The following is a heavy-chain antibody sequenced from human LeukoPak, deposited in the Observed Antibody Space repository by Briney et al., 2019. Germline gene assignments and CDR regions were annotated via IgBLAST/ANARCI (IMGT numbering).Heavy chain of an antibody. CDR1: GFTFSSYS. J-gene: IGHJ4*02. V-gene: IGHV3-21*01. CDR2: ISSSSSYI. CDR3: ARAPRGYDSSGYQFLGFDY. Sequence: GGSLRLSCAASGFTFSSYSMNWVRQAPGKGLEWVSSISSSSSYIYYADSVKGRFTISRDNAKNSLYLQMNSLRAEDTAVYYCARAPRGYDSSGYQFLGFDYWGQGTLVTVSS. D-gene: IGHD3-22*01.